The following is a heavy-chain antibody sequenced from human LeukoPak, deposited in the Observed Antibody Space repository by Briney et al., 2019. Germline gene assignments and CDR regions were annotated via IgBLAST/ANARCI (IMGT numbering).Heavy chain of an antibody. CDR3: ARAGRGFTYGYSDS. CDR1: GFSFSDYY. V-gene: IGHV3-11*01. D-gene: IGHD2-8*01. J-gene: IGHJ4*02. Sequence: PGGSLRLSCEASGFSFSDYYMTWIRQAPGKGLEWVSYISPRGSTIRNADSVKGRFTISRDNTRNSLYLQMSSLRADDTAVYYCARAGRGFTYGYSDSWGQGTLVTVSS. CDR2: ISPRGSTI.